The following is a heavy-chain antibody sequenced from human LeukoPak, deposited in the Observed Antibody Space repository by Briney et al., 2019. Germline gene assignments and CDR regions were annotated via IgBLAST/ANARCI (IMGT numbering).Heavy chain of an antibody. CDR1: GGSISSGGYY. CDR2: IYYSGST. CDR3: ASNPYYYDSSGPWFDP. Sequence: SETLPLTCTVSGGSISSGGYYWSWIRQHPGKGLEWIGYIYYSGSTYYNPSLKSRVTISVDTSKNQFSLKLSSVTAADTAVYYCASNPYYYDSSGPWFDPWGQGTLVTVSS. D-gene: IGHD3-22*01. V-gene: IGHV4-31*03. J-gene: IGHJ5*02.